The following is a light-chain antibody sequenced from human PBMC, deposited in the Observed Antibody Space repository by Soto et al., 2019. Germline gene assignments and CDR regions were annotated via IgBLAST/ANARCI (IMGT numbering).Light chain of an antibody. J-gene: IGKJ2*01. CDR2: EVS. CDR3: MLSIQFPRT. CDR1: QTRLFSDGRTF. V-gene: IGKV2D-29*01. Sequence: DIVMTQTPFSLSVTPGQPASISCKSSQTRLFSDGRTFLYWYLQKPGQPPQLLISEVSNRLSGVPDRFSGSGSATDFTLKISRVEVEDVGVYYCMLSIQFPRTFGQGTKLDIK.